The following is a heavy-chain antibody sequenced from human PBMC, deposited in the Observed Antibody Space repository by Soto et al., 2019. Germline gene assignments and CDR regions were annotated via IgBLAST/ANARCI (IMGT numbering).Heavy chain of an antibody. J-gene: IGHJ6*02. V-gene: IGHV3-23*01. D-gene: IGHD1-7*01. CDR1: GFTFSSYA. Sequence: PGGSLRLSCAASGFTFSSYAMSWVRQAPGKGLEWVSAISGSGGSTYYADSVKGRFTISRDNSKNTLYLQMNSLRAEDTAVYYCAKDLHNWNYASYHGMDVWGQGTTVTVSS. CDR2: ISGSGGST. CDR3: AKDLHNWNYASYHGMDV.